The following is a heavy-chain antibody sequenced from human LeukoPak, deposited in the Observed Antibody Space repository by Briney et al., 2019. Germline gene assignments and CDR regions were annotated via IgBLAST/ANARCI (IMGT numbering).Heavy chain of an antibody. J-gene: IGHJ4*02. CDR2: ISGSGGST. V-gene: IGHV3-23*01. Sequence: PGGSLRLSCVASGFTFSNYAMSWVRQAPGVGLEWVSSISGSGGSTYYADSVKGRFTISRDNSKNTLYLQMNSLRAEDTAVYYCAKVEAVSITMVRGVIPKRNYFDYWGQGTLVTVSS. D-gene: IGHD3-10*01. CDR3: AKVEAVSITMVRGVIPKRNYFDY. CDR1: GFTFSNYA.